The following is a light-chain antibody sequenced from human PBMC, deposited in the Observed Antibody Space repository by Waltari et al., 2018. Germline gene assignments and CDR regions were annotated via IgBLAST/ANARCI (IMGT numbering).Light chain of an antibody. J-gene: IGLJ2*01. CDR3: QAWDRNTYVV. V-gene: IGLV3-1*01. CDR2: QAS. CDR1: KLEDRY. Sequence: SYELTQSPSVSVSPGQTASISCSGDKLEDRYVCWYQQKPGQSPVLVLHQASKRPSGIPERFSGFNSGNTATLTISETQSMDEADYYCQAWDRNTYVVFGGGTKLTVL.